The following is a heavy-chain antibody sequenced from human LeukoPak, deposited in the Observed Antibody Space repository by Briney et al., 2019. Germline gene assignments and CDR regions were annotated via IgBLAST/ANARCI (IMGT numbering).Heavy chain of an antibody. CDR1: GYTFTSYD. J-gene: IGHJ4*02. V-gene: IGHV1-8*01. CDR3: VLGYSSSWYYFDF. D-gene: IGHD6-13*01. Sequence: ASVKVSCKALGYTFTSYDINWVRQATGQGLEWMGWMNPNSGNTGYAQKFQGRVTMTRDTSISTAYMELSSLRSEDTAVYYCVLGYSSSWYYFDFWGQGALVTVSS. CDR2: MNPNSGNT.